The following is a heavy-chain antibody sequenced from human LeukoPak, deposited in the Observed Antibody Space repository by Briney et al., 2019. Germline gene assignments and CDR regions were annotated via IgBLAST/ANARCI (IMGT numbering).Heavy chain of an antibody. CDR1: GFTFSSYA. V-gene: IGHV3-23*01. J-gene: IGHJ4*02. CDR3: ASQFGVVITTFDY. Sequence: GGSLRLSCAASGFTFSSYAMSWVRQATGKGLEWVSAIGTAGDTYYPDSVKGRFTISRDNSKNTLYLQMNSLRAEDTAVYYCASQFGVVITTFDYWGQGTLVTVSS. D-gene: IGHD3-3*01. CDR2: IGTAGDT.